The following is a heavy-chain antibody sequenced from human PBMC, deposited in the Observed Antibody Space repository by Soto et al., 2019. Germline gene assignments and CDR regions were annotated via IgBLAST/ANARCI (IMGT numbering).Heavy chain of an antibody. V-gene: IGHV3-23*01. D-gene: IGHD2-8*01. J-gene: IGHJ6*02. CDR2: ISGSGGST. CDR3: AKDPFVLMVYAIGMDV. CDR1: GFTFSSYA. Sequence: SLRLSCAASGFTFSSYAMSWVRQAPGKGLEWVSAISGSGGSTYYADSVKGRFTISRDNSKNTLYLQMNSLRAEDTAVYYCAKDPFVLMVYAIGMDVWGQGTTVTVSS.